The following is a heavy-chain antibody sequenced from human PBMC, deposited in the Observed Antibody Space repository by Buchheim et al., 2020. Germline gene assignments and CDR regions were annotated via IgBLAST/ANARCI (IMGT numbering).Heavy chain of an antibody. D-gene: IGHD3-3*01. CDR1: GFTFSSYG. CDR3: AKDQSDYDFWSGSDGFQYFDY. CDR2: ISYDGSNK. V-gene: IGHV3-30*18. Sequence: QVQLVESGGGVVQPGRSLRLSCAASGFTFSSYGMHWVRQAPGKGLEWVAVISYDGSNKYYADSVKGRFTISRDNSKNPLYLQMNSLRAEDTAVYYCAKDQSDYDFWSGSDGFQYFDYWGQGTL. J-gene: IGHJ4*02.